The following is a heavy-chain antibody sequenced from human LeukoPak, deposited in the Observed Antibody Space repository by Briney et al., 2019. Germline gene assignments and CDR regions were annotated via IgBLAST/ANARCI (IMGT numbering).Heavy chain of an antibody. Sequence: SETLSLTCAVSGYSISRGYHWGWIRQPPGKGLEWIGRIHHSGSTYYNSSLKSRVTISVDTSKNQFSLKVSSVTAADTAVYYCARVSWNPDYWGQGTLVTVSS. D-gene: IGHD1-1*01. V-gene: IGHV4-38-2*01. CDR3: ARVSWNPDY. J-gene: IGHJ4*02. CDR2: IHHSGST. CDR1: GYSISRGYH.